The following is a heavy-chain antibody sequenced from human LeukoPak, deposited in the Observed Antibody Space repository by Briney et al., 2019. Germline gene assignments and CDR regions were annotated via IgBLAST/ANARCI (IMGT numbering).Heavy chain of an antibody. CDR1: GITFSSYG. Sequence: PGGSLRLSCAASGITFSSYGMNWVRQAPGKGLEWVSYISSSGSTIYYADSVKGRFTISRDNAKNSLYLQMNSLRAEDTAVYYCAKSIGSSSWYVYAFDIWGQGTMVTVSS. V-gene: IGHV3-48*03. CDR3: AKSIGSSSWYVYAFDI. CDR2: ISSSGSTI. D-gene: IGHD6-13*01. J-gene: IGHJ3*02.